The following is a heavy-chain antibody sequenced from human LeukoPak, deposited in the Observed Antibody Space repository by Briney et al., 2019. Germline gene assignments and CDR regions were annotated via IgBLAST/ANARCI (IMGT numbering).Heavy chain of an antibody. V-gene: IGHV3-20*04. D-gene: IGHD3-10*01. CDR2: INWNGGST. Sequence: GGSLRLSCAASGFTFDDCGMSWVRQAPGKGLEWVTGINWNGGSTVYADSVKGRFTISRDNAKNSLYLQMNSLRAEDTALYYCARPRGGGSVGAFDIWGQGTMVTVSS. J-gene: IGHJ3*02. CDR3: ARPRGGGSVGAFDI. CDR1: GFTFDDCG.